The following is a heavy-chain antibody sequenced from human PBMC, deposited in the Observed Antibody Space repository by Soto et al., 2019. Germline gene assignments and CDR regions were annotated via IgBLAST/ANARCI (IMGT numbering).Heavy chain of an antibody. V-gene: IGHV3-23*01. CDR2: ISSTGGST. J-gene: IGHJ4*02. CDR1: GFTFSTYA. Sequence: GGSLRLSCAASGFTFSTYAMTWVRQAPGKGLEWVSGISSTGGSTWYADSVKGRFIISRDNSKNALYLQMNSLRADDTAVYYCAKYSSGWRYYFDYCGQGTLVTVSS. D-gene: IGHD6-19*01. CDR3: AKYSSGWRYYFDY.